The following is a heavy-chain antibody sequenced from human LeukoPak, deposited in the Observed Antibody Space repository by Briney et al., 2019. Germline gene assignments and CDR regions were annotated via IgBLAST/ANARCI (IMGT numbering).Heavy chain of an antibody. Sequence: SETLSLTCTVSGGSISSGDYYWSWIRQPPGKGLEWIGNIYHSGSTYKNPSLKSRVTISLDTSKNQFSLKLSSVTAADTAMYYCARLSGAPVRHPIYHFDYWGQGTLVAVSS. V-gene: IGHV4-39*07. J-gene: IGHJ4*02. D-gene: IGHD2-2*02. CDR3: ARLSGAPVRHPIYHFDY. CDR1: GGSISSGDYY. CDR2: IYHSGST.